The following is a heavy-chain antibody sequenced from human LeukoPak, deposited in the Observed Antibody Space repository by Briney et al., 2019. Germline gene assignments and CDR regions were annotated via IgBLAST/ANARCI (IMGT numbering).Heavy chain of an antibody. CDR1: GGSISSSSYY. CDR3: ARRGITGTKFGWFDP. J-gene: IGHJ5*02. CDR2: IYYSGST. D-gene: IGHD1-7*01. Sequence: SETLSLTCTVSGGSISSSSYYWGWVRQPPGKGLEWIGSIYYSGSTYYNPSLKSRVTISVDTSKNQFSLKLSSVTAADTAVYYCARRGITGTKFGWFDPWGQGTLVTVSP. V-gene: IGHV4-39*01.